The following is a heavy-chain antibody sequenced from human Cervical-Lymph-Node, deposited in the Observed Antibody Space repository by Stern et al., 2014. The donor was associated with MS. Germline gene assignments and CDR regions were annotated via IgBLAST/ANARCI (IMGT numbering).Heavy chain of an antibody. D-gene: IGHD1-1*01. J-gene: IGHJ4*02. Sequence: EVQLVESGGGLVQPGGSLRLSCAASGFTFSDYYMDWVRQAPGKGLEWIGRSTNKRSGYTTQYAASVKGRFTVSRDESKNSLHLQMNSLKTEDTAIYYCVRGYNSFDSWGQGTLVTVSS. V-gene: IGHV3-72*01. CDR1: GFTFSDYY. CDR2: STNKRSGYTT. CDR3: VRGYNSFDS.